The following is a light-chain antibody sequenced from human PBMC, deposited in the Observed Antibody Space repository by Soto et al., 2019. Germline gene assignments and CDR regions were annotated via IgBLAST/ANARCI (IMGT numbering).Light chain of an antibody. J-gene: IGLJ3*02. Sequence: QPVLTQPAFVSGSPGQSITISCTGTYSDVGSYNYVSWFQQHPGKAPQLIIYEVSNRPLGISNRFSASKSGNTASLTISGLQAEDEADYYCGSYTDSDSPGVFGGGTKVTVL. CDR2: EVS. V-gene: IGLV2-14*01. CDR3: GSYTDSDSPGV. CDR1: YSDVGSYNY.